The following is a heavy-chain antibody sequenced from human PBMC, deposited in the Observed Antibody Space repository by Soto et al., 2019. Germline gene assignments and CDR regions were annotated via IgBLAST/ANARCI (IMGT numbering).Heavy chain of an antibody. CDR1: GFTFTSSA. CDR3: ARYRGIAVAGNWFDP. V-gene: IGHV1-58*02. J-gene: IGHJ5*02. D-gene: IGHD6-19*01. Sequence: SVKVSCKASGFTFTSSAMQWLRQARGQRLEWIGWIVVGSGNTNYAQKFQERVTITRDMSTSTAYMELSSLRSEDTAVYYCARYRGIAVAGNWFDPWGQGTLVTVSS. CDR2: IVVGSGNT.